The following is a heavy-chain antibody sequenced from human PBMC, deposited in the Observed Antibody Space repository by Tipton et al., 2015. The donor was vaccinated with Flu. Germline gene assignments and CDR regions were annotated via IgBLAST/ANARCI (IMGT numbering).Heavy chain of an antibody. CDR3: ARDGNSASPDVMVA. CDR1: GGSISSYY. V-gene: IGHV4-59*01. D-gene: IGHD6-13*01. Sequence: TLSLTCTVSGGSISSYYWCWIRQPPGKGLEWIGSIYYSGSTNYNSSLKSRVTISVDTSKNQFSLKLSSVTAADTAAYYCARDGNSASPDVMVAWGECAPVTVST. J-gene: IGHJ6*04. CDR2: IYYSGST.